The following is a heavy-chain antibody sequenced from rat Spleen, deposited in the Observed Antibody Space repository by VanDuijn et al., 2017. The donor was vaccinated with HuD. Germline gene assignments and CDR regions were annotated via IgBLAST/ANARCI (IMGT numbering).Heavy chain of an antibody. CDR2: ITNSGGST. CDR3: ARQGYLRDWYFD. CDR1: GFTFSNYG. J-gene: IGHJ1*01. Sequence: EVQLVESVGGLVQPGRSLKLSCAASGFTFSNYGMAWVRQAPTQGLEWVAPITNSGGSTYYRYSGKGRFTISRDNAKSTLYLQMASLRSEDTATYYCARQGYLRDWYFDFGAQEPWSPCPQ. V-gene: IGHV5-29*01. D-gene: IGHD2-7*01.